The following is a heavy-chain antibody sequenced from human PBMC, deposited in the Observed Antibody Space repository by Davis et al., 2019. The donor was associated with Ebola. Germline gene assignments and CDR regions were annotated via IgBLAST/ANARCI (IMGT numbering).Heavy chain of an antibody. Sequence: PGGSLRLSCAASGFTFSDYYMSWIRQAPGKGLEWVSYISSGGGTIYYAYSVKGRFTISRDNAKNSLYLQMNSLRAEDTAVYYCARDSPGSISYLVSYAFDIWGQGTMVTVSS. CDR2: ISSGGGTI. V-gene: IGHV3-11*01. D-gene: IGHD1-14*01. J-gene: IGHJ3*02. CDR1: GFTFSDYY. CDR3: ARDSPGSISYLVSYAFDI.